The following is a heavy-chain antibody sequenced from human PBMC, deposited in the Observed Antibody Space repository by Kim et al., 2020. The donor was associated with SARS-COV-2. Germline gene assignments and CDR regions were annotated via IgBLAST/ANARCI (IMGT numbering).Heavy chain of an antibody. V-gene: IGHV3-30*01. CDR3: ARDQGASFLEWLLSDY. Sequence: SVKGRFTISRDNSKNTLYLQMNSLRAEDTAVYYCARDQGASFLEWLLSDYWGQGTLVTVSS. J-gene: IGHJ4*02. D-gene: IGHD3-3*02.